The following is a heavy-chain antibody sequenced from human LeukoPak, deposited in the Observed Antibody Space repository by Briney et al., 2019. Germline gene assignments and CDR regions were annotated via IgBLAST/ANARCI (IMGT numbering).Heavy chain of an antibody. D-gene: IGHD5-18*01. CDR2: IYYSGST. J-gene: IGHJ4*02. V-gene: IGHV4-59*08. CDR3: ARHLRGFSYGPFDY. Sequence: SETLSLTCTVSGGSISSYYWSWIRQPPGKGLEWIGYIYYSGSTNYIPSLTSRVTISVDTSKNQFSLKLTSVTAADTAVYYCARHLRGFSYGPFDYWGQGTLVTVSS. CDR1: GGSISSYY.